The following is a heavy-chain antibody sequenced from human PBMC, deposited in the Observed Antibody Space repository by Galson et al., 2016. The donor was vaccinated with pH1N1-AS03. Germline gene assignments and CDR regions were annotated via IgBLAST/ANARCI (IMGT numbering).Heavy chain of an antibody. CDR2: IFARDSDT. CDR3: ARATGTAGGVDY. J-gene: IGHJ4*02. V-gene: IGHV5-51*01. CDR1: GYTFTNYW. Sequence: QSGAEVKKPGEPLKISCKGSGYTFTNYWTAWVRQMPRKGLEWMGLIFARDSDTRYSPSFQGQVTISADKSINTAYLQWSSLKASDTAMYYCARATGTAGGVDYWGQGTLVSVSS. D-gene: IGHD1-1*01.